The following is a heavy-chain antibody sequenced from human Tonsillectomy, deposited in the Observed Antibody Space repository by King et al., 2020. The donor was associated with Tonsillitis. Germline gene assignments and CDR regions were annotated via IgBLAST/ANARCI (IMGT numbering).Heavy chain of an antibody. V-gene: IGHV4-59*01. Sequence: VQLQESGPGLVKPSETLSLTCTVSGGSMSSYYWNWIRQTPGKELEWIGYIYDSGSTNYNPSLKSRGTISVDTSQNQFSLKLTSVTAADTAVYYCARGGRDSGSPGRVDYWGQGTLVTVSS. CDR3: ARGGRDSGSPGRVDY. D-gene: IGHD1-26*01. CDR1: GGSMSSYY. J-gene: IGHJ4*02. CDR2: IYDSGST.